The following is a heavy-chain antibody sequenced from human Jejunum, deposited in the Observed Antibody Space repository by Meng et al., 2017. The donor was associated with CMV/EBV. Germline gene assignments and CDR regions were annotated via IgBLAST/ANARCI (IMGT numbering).Heavy chain of an antibody. V-gene: IGHV4-59*01. CDR2: IYDTGST. Sequence: QVQSQEAGPGLVKPSATLSPTCTVSGGSIRSYCWSWIRQPPGKGLEWIGYIYDTGSTSYNPSRKSRVTISVDTSKSQFSLKMTSVTAADTAVYYCAREWSSFDYWSQGTLVTVSS. CDR3: AREWSSFDY. J-gene: IGHJ4*02. CDR1: GGSIRSYC. D-gene: IGHD3-10*01.